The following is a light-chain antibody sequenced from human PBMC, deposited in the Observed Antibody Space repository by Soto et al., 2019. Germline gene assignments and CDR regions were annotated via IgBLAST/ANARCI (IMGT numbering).Light chain of an antibody. Sequence: QSVLTQPPSASRTPGQRVTIPCSGSSSDIGSNSVNWYQQLPGAAPRLLIYGNDHRPSGVPDRFSASKSGTLASLAISGLRSEDEAFYYCATWSDSLKGWVFGGGTKVTVL. J-gene: IGLJ3*02. CDR3: ATWSDSLKGWV. CDR2: GND. V-gene: IGLV1-44*01. CDR1: SSDIGSNS.